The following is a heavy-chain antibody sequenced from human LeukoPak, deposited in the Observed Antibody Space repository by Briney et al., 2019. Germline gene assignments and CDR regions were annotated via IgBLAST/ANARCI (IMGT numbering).Heavy chain of an antibody. J-gene: IGHJ3*02. V-gene: IGHV3-30*18. D-gene: IGHD1-26*01. CDR2: ISSDGRTQ. CDR3: AKEEGWGVNSFDM. Sequence: PGGSLRLSCAAPGFPFNAYNIHWVRQAPGKGPEWVAIISSDGRTQIYADSVKGRFTISRDNLKNTLNLQMNYLEAEDTAVYYCAKEEGWGVNSFDMWGQGTMVTVSS. CDR1: GFPFNAYN.